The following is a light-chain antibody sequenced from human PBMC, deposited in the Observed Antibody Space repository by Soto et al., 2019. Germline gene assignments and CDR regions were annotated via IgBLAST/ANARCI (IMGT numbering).Light chain of an antibody. Sequence: DLEMTRSPSSVSASVVDRVTITCRASQDINKWLAWYQQKPGLAPNLVIYTASRLHGGGPSRFSGSASGTDFTLTISSXQPEDVATYYCQRGKSFPLTFGGGTKV. V-gene: IGKV1-12*01. CDR1: QDINKW. CDR2: TAS. CDR3: QRGKSFPLT. J-gene: IGKJ4*01.